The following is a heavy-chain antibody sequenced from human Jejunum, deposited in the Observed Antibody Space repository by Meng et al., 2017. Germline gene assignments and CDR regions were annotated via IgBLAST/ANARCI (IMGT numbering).Heavy chain of an antibody. V-gene: IGHV1-46*01. D-gene: IGHD3-10*01. Sequence: LVRLGAEGNGLGAYVKVSWKASGYTFISNIIHWVRQAPGQGLEWMAIINPRGDSTTYAQNFQGRVTVTRDTSTTTVYMELSSLRSEDTAVYYCARDLGYGSGSYLAYWGQGTLVTVSS. CDR3: ARDLGYGSGSYLAY. J-gene: IGHJ4*02. CDR2: INPRGDST. CDR1: GYTFISNI.